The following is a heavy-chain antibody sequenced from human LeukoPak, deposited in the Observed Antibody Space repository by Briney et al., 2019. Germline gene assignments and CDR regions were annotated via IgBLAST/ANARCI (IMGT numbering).Heavy chain of an antibody. V-gene: IGHV4-39*07. CDR1: GGSISSSSYY. Sequence: PSETLSLTCTVSGGSISSSSYYWGWIRQPPGKGLEWIGSIYYSGSTYYNPSLKSRVTISVDTSKNQFSLKLSSVTAADTAVYYCARDFGYCSGGSCSTKNYFDYWGQGTLVTVSS. CDR2: IYYSGST. CDR3: ARDFGYCSGGSCSTKNYFDY. D-gene: IGHD2-15*01. J-gene: IGHJ4*02.